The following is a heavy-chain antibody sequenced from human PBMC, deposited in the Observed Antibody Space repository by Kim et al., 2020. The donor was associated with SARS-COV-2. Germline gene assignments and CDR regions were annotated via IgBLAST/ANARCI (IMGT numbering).Heavy chain of an antibody. CDR1: GGSISNYY. V-gene: IGHV4-59*12. Sequence: SETLSLTCTVSGGSISNYYWSWIRQPPGKGLQWIGDIYYSGGTNYNPPLHSRLTILVHTSKNHLPPLLISSTAAATAAYYCSSRDSGFYRYVTWGQGTL. CDR3: SSRDSGFYRYVT. J-gene: IGHJ1*01. CDR2: IYYSGGT. D-gene: IGHD1-26*01.